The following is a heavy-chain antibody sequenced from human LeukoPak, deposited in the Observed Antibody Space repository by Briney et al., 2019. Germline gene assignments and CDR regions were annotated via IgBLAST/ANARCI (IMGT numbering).Heavy chain of an antibody. V-gene: IGHV4-59*12. CDR1: GGSISNYY. J-gene: IGHJ4*02. Sequence: PSETLSLTCTVSGGSISNYYWSWIRQPPGKGLEWIGYIYYSGSTNYNPSLRSRVAISVDTSKNQFSLKLSSVTAADTAVYYCARVSNGGSPDYWGQGTLVTVSS. D-gene: IGHD4-23*01. CDR3: ARVSNGGSPDY. CDR2: IYYSGST.